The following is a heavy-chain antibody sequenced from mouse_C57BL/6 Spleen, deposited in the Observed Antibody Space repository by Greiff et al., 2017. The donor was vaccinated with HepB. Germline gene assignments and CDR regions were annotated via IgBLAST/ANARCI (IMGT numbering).Heavy chain of an antibody. CDR2: ISDGGSYT. D-gene: IGHD1-1*01. CDR3: ARDRYYGSSSYFDY. V-gene: IGHV5-4*01. Sequence: EVHLVESGGGLVKPGGSLKLSCAASGFTLSSYAMSWVRQTPEKRLEWVATISDGGSYTYYPDNVKGRFTISRDNAKNNLYLQMSHLKSEDTAMYYCARDRYYGSSSYFDYWGQGTTLTVSS. J-gene: IGHJ2*01. CDR1: GFTLSSYA.